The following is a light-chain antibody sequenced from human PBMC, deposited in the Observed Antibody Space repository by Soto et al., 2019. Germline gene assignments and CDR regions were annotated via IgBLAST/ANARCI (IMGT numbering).Light chain of an antibody. CDR1: QAIGND. V-gene: IGKV1-6*01. Sequence: AIQMTQSPSSLSASVGDRVTITCRASQAIGNDLGWYQWKPGKAPKLLIYTASSLHSGVPSRFSGSGSGTDFTLTITSLQPEDFATYFCLQDYSYPLTFGGGTKVEI. CDR3: LQDYSYPLT. CDR2: TAS. J-gene: IGKJ4*01.